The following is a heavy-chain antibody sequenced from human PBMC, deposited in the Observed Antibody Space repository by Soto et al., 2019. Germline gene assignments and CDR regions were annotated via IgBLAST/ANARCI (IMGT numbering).Heavy chain of an antibody. V-gene: IGHV3-30*03. J-gene: IGHJ6*02. D-gene: IGHD3-22*01. CDR2: ITCSSNTK. Sequence: HPGGSLRLSCSASGFTFSSYGMHWVRQAPGKGLEWVAVITCSSNTKYYSDSVKGRFTISRDNGKNSLFLQMNSLRAEDTAVYYCARVVVVIPPGYYYAMDVWGQGTTVTVSS. CDR1: GFTFSSYG. CDR3: ARVVVVIPPGYYYAMDV.